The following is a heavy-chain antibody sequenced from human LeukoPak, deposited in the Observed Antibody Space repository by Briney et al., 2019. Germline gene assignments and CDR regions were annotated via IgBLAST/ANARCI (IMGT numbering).Heavy chain of an antibody. J-gene: IGHJ4*02. Sequence: PSETLSPTWAVDGGSFSGYYWSWIRQPPKKVLGWVGEINHGGGTTYNPSLKGRVTISVDTSKNQFSLKLSSVTAADTAVYYCARGQARDHFWSGYYGDYWGQGTLVTVSS. CDR1: GGSFSGYY. V-gene: IGHV4-34*01. CDR2: INHGGGT. D-gene: IGHD3-3*02. CDR3: ARGQARDHFWSGYYGDY.